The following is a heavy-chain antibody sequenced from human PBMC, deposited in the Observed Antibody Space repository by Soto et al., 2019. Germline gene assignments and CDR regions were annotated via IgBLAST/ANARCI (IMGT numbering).Heavy chain of an antibody. Sequence: ASVKVSCKASGGTFSSYAISWVRQAPGQGLEWMGWISAYNGNTNYAQKLQGRVTMTTDTSTSTAYMELRSLRSDDTAVYYCARDSSSWYTDLLHYYYYYGMDVWGQGTTVTVSS. J-gene: IGHJ6*02. CDR1: GGTFSSYA. CDR2: ISAYNGNT. V-gene: IGHV1-18*01. CDR3: ARDSSSWYTDLLHYYYYYGMDV. D-gene: IGHD6-13*01.